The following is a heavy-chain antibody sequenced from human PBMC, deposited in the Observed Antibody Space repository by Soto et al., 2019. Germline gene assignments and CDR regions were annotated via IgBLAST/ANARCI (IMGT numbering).Heavy chain of an antibody. D-gene: IGHD4-17*01. CDR2: ISAYNGNT. Sequence: QVPLVQSGAEVKKPGASVKVSCKASGYTFTSYGISWVRQAPGQGLEWMGWISAYNGNTNYAQKLQGRVTMTTDTSTSTAYMELRSLRSDDTAVYYCATRSRDNPNDYGDRHYYYGMDVWGQGTTVTVSS. CDR3: ATRSRDNPNDYGDRHYYYGMDV. CDR1: GYTFTSYG. V-gene: IGHV1-18*01. J-gene: IGHJ6*02.